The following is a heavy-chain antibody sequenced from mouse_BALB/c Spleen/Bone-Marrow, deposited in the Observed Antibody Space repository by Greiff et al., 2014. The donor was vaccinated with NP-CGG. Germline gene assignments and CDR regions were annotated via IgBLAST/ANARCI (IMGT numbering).Heavy chain of an antibody. Sequence: VQLQQSGTEVVRPGASVKLSCKASGYSFTTYCMNWVKQRPGQGLEWIGMIHPSDSETRLNQKFKDKATLTVDKSSSTAYMQLNSPTSEDSAVYYCAREKVYYGISWFAYWGQGTLVTVSA. J-gene: IGHJ3*01. V-gene: IGHV1-61*01. D-gene: IGHD2-1*01. CDR1: GYSFTTYC. CDR3: AREKVYYGISWFAY. CDR2: IHPSDSET.